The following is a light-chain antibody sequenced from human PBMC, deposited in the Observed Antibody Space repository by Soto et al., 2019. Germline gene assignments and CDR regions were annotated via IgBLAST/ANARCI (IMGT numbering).Light chain of an antibody. J-gene: IGKJ1*01. CDR1: QSLVYSDGNTY. CDR3: MQFAHFPRT. V-gene: IGKV2-24*01. CDR2: QIS. Sequence: DVVLTQPPLSSPVTLGQPASISCRSSQSLVYSDGNTYLSWLQQRPVQPPRLLIYQISNRFSGVPDRFSGSGAGTNFTLKISRVEAEDVGVYYCMQFAHFPRTFGQGTKLEI.